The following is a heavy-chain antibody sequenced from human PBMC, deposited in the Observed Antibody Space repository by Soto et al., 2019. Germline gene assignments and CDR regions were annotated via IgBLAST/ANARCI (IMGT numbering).Heavy chain of an antibody. CDR2: INPNSGGT. Sequence: QVQLVQSGAEVKKPGASVKVSCKASGYTFTGYYMHWVRQAPGQGLEWMGWINPNSGGTNYAQKFQGRVTMTRDTSLSTAYMELSRLRSDDTAVYYCARGYCSGGSCYSVDYWGQGTLVTVSS. CDR1: GYTFTGYY. V-gene: IGHV1-2*02. D-gene: IGHD2-15*01. CDR3: ARGYCSGGSCYSVDY. J-gene: IGHJ4*02.